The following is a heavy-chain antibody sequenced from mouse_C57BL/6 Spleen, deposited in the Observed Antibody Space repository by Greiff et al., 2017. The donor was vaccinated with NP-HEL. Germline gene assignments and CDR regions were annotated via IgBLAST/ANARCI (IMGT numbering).Heavy chain of an antibody. CDR2: INPGSGGT. CDR3: ARSWTGTLYFDY. Sequence: VQLQQSGAELVRPGTSVKVSCKASGYAFTNYLIEWVKQRPGQGLEWIGVINPGSGGTKYNEKFKGKATLTADKSSSTAYMQLSSLTSEDSAVYFCARSWTGTLYFDYWGQGTTLTVSS. D-gene: IGHD4-1*01. CDR1: GYAFTNYL. V-gene: IGHV1-54*01. J-gene: IGHJ2*01.